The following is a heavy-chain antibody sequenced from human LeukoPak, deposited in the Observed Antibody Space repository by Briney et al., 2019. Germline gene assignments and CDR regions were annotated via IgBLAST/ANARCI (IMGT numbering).Heavy chain of an antibody. CDR1: GGSISSSNW. CDR2: IYHSGST. CDR3: ARDPLGGSSGIDY. Sequence: SGTLSLTCAVSGGSISSSNWWSWVRQPPGKWLEWIGEIYHSGSTNYNPSLKSRVTISVDKSKNQFSLKLSSVTAADTAVYYCARDPLGGSSGIDYWGQGTLVTVSS. V-gene: IGHV4-4*02. J-gene: IGHJ4*02. D-gene: IGHD3-10*01.